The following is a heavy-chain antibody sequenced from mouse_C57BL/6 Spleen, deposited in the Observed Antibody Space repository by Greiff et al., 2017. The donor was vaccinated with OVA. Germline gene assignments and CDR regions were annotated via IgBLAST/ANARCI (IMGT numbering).Heavy chain of an antibody. D-gene: IGHD2-1*01. V-gene: IGHV1-61*01. CDR1: GYTFTSYW. Sequence: QVQLKQPGAELVRPGSSVKLSCKASGYTFTSYWMDWVKQRPGQGLEWIGNIYPSDSETHYNQKFKDKATLTVDKSSSTAYMQLSSLPSEDSAVYYCARRGYGNYDAKDCWGQGTSVTVSS. CDR2: IYPSDSET. CDR3: ARRGYGNYDAKDC. J-gene: IGHJ4*01.